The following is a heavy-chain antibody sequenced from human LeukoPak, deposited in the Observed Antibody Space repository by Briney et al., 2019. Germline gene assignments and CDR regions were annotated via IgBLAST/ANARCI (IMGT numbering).Heavy chain of an antibody. CDR3: ARMGSWSTTGFDY. V-gene: IGHV3-30*02. D-gene: IGHD1-1*01. CDR1: GFPFSNYD. CDR2: IRYDETNE. Sequence: GGSLRLSCAASGFPFSNYDIHWVRQAPGKGLEWVGFIRYDETNEYYADSVKGRFTISRDNSKNTLYLQMNSLRAEDTAVYYCARMGSWSTTGFDYWGQGTLVTVSS. J-gene: IGHJ4*02.